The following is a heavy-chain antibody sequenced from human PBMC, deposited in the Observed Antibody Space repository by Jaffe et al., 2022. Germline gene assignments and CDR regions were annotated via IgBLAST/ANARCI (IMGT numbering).Heavy chain of an antibody. J-gene: IGHJ3*02. V-gene: IGHV3-23*01. CDR2: ISGRGAYR. Sequence: DVQLLESGGGLVQPGGSLRLSCAASGFTFSNYAMSWVRQAPGKGLEWVSSISGRGAYRYYADSVKGRFNISRDNSKNTMYLQMNSLRAEDTAVYYCVKEGDGDYRYAFDIWGQGAMVTVSS. CDR3: VKEGDGDYRYAFDI. CDR1: GFTFSNYA. D-gene: IGHD4-17*01.